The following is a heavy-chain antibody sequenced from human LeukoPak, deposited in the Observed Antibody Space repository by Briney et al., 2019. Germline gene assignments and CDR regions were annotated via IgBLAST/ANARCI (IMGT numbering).Heavy chain of an antibody. Sequence: GGSLRLSCAASGFTFSSYAMHWVRQAPGKGLEWVAVISYDGSNKYYADSVKGRFTISRDNSTNTLYLQMNSLRAEDTAVYYCARSLMVRGVITPKYGMDVWGQGTTVTVSS. V-gene: IGHV3-30-3*01. D-gene: IGHD3-10*01. CDR2: ISYDGSNK. CDR1: GFTFSSYA. J-gene: IGHJ6*02. CDR3: ARSLMVRGVITPKYGMDV.